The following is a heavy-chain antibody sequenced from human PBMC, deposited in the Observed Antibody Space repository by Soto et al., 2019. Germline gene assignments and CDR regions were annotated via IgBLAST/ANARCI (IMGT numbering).Heavy chain of an antibody. Sequence: PTETLYLSCTVSGGSISSGGYYWSWIRQHPGKGLEWIGYIYYSGSTYYNPSLKSRVTISVDTSKNQFSLKLSSVTAADTAVYYCARDGPYSSCWYWFDPWGQGTLVTVS. V-gene: IGHV4-31*03. D-gene: IGHD6-13*01. CDR2: IYYSGST. CDR3: ARDGPYSSCWYWFDP. J-gene: IGHJ5*02. CDR1: GGSISSGGYY.